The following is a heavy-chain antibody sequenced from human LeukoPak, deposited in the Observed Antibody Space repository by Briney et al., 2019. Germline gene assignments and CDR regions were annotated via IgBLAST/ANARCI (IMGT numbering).Heavy chain of an antibody. J-gene: IGHJ3*02. Sequence: SETLSLTCAVYGGSFSGYNWNWIRQSPGKGLEWIVEINHIGGTNYNPSLKSRVTTSVDTSNNQFSLNLSSVTAADTAVYYCARGGLISLANTPLGAFDIWGQGTMVSVSS. D-gene: IGHD3/OR15-3a*01. CDR3: ARGGLISLANTPLGAFDI. CDR1: GGSFSGYN. V-gene: IGHV4-34*01. CDR2: INHIGGT.